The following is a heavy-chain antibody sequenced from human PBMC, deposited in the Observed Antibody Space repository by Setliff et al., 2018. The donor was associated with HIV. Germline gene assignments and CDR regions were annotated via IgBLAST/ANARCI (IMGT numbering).Heavy chain of an antibody. CDR3: ATAKEHWLTEGGFDF. CDR2: FDPEDGEK. V-gene: IGHV1-24*01. Sequence: ASVKVSCKVSGSTLSEVAMHWVRQAPGKGLEWMGGFDPEDGEKLYAQRFQGRVTMTEDSSTDTAYMELGSLTSDDTAVYYCATAKEHWLTEGGFDFWGQGTLVTVSS. J-gene: IGHJ4*02. CDR1: GSTLSEVA. D-gene: IGHD6-19*01.